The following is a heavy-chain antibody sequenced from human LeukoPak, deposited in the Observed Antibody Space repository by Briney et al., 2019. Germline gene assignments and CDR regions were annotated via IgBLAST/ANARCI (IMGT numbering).Heavy chain of an antibody. J-gene: IGHJ5*02. V-gene: IGHV4-38-2*02. CDR2: IYHSGST. CDR1: GYSISSGYY. D-gene: IGHD2-15*01. CDR3: ARGLVAAWWAVRFDP. Sequence: SETLSLTCTVSGYSISSGYYWGWIRQPPGKGLEWIGSIYHSGSTYYNPSLKSRVTISVDTSKNQFSLKLSSVTAADTAVYYCARGLVAAWWAVRFDPWGQGTLVTVSS.